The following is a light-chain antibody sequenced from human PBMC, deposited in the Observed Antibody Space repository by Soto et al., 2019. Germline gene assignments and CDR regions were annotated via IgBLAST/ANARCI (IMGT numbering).Light chain of an antibody. Sequence: DIQMTQSPSTLSASVGDRVTITCRASQSISYWLAWYQQKPGKAPNLLIYKASSLESGVPSRFSGSGSGTEFTLTISSLQPDDFATYYCQQYNNYRPFGQGTKEEIK. CDR1: QSISYW. CDR3: QQYNNYRP. CDR2: KAS. V-gene: IGKV1-5*03. J-gene: IGKJ1*01.